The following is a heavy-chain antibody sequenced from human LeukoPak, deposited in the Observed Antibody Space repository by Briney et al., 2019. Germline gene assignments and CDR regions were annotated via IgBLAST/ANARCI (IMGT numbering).Heavy chain of an antibody. CDR2: INPNSGGT. D-gene: IGHD3-3*01. V-gene: IGHV1-2*02. CDR1: GYTFTGSY. Sequence: ASVKVSCKASGYTFTGSYMHWVRQAPGQGLEWMGWINPNSGGTNYAQNFQGRVTMTRDTSISTAYMDLSGLTSDDTAMYYCARDRFWSSSVLVNWFDPWGQGTLVTVSS. J-gene: IGHJ5*02. CDR3: ARDRFWSSSVLVNWFDP.